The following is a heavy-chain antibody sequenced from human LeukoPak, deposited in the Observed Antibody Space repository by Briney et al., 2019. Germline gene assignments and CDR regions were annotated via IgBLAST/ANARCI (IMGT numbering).Heavy chain of an antibody. CDR2: INWIGDTT. Sequence: GGSLRLSCAASGFTFDDYGMAWVRQVPGKGLEWIAEINWIGDTTRYGDSVKGRFTISRDNAKNSLDLQINSLRVEDTAFYYCATNPPGRTYLQDWGQGTLVTVSS. CDR3: ATNPPGRTYLQD. V-gene: IGHV3-20*04. CDR1: GFTFDDYG. J-gene: IGHJ1*01. D-gene: IGHD1-1*01.